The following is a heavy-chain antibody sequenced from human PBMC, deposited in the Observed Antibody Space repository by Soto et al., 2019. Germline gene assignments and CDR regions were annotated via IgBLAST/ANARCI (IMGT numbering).Heavy chain of an antibody. D-gene: IGHD3-16*01. V-gene: IGHV1-3*01. CDR2: INAGNGNT. CDR1: GYTFTSYA. CDR3: ASGRFRISPTPLWY. J-gene: IGHJ4*02. Sequence: ASVKVSCKASGYTFTSYAMLWVRQAPGQRLLWMGWINAGNGNTKYSQKFQGRVTITRDTSASTAYMELSSLRSEDTAVYYCASGRFRISPTPLWYWGQGTLVTVSS.